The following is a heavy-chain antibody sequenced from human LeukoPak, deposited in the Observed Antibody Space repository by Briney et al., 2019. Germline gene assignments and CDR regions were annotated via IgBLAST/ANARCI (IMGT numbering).Heavy chain of an antibody. Sequence: GGSLRLSCAASGFTFSSYAMSWVRQAPGKGLEWVSAISGSGGSTYYADSVKGRFTISRDNSKNTLYLQMNSLRAEDTAVYYCAKTYSSSWCPLYYFDYWGQGTLVTVSS. D-gene: IGHD6-13*01. J-gene: IGHJ4*02. CDR2: ISGSGGST. V-gene: IGHV3-23*01. CDR1: GFTFSSYA. CDR3: AKTYSSSWCPLYYFDY.